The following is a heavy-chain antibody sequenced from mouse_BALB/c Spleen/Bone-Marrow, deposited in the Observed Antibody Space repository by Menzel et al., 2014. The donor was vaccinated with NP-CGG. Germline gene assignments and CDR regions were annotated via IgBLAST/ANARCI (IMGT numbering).Heavy chain of an antibody. CDR3: ARRDYGKHFDV. CDR2: ISYSGST. V-gene: IGHV3-8*02. J-gene: IGHJ1*01. Sequence: VQLQQSGLSLVKPSQTLSLTCSVTGDSITSGYWNWIRKFPGSKLEYMGHISYSGSTYYNPSLKSRISITRDTSKNQFYLQLDSVTTEDTATYYCARRDYGKHFDVWGAGTTVTVSS. CDR1: GDSITSGY. D-gene: IGHD2-1*01.